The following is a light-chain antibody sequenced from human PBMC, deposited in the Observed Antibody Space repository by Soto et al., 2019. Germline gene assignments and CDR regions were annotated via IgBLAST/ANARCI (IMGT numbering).Light chain of an antibody. Sequence: QSALTQPASVSGSPGQSITISCTGTSSDVGGYNYVSWYQQHPGKAPKLMIFDVSSRPSGISNRFSGSKSGNTASLTISGLQAKDEADYYCSSYTSSSTLDVVFGGGTKLTVL. CDR3: SSYTSSSTLDVV. J-gene: IGLJ2*01. CDR2: DVS. CDR1: SSDVGGYNY. V-gene: IGLV2-14*01.